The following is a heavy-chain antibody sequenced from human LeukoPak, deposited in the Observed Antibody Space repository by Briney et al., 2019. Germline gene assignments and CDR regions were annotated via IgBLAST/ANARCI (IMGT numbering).Heavy chain of an antibody. CDR1: GGSISSYY. Sequence: SETLSLTCTVSGGSISSYYWSWIRQPPGKGLEWIGYIYYSGSTNYNPSLKSRVTISVDTSKNQFSLKLSSVTAADTAVYYCARLTETGTAYYYYGMDVWGQGTTVTVSS. D-gene: IGHD1-7*01. V-gene: IGHV4-59*08. J-gene: IGHJ6*02. CDR2: IYYSGST. CDR3: ARLTETGTAYYYYGMDV.